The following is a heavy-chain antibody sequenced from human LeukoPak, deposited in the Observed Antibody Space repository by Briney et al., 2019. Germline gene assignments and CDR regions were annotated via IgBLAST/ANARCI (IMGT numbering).Heavy chain of an antibody. D-gene: IGHD5-18*01. CDR2: ISGDGGST. V-gene: IGHV3-43*02. CDR3: AKDTLRGYSYGFHNYMDV. CDR1: GFTFDDYA. Sequence: GGSLRLSCAASGFTFDDYAMHWVRQAPGKGLEWVSLISGDGGSTYYADSVKGRFTISRDNSKNSLYLQMNSLRTEDTALYYCAKDTLRGYSYGFHNYMDVWGKGTTVTGSS. J-gene: IGHJ6*03.